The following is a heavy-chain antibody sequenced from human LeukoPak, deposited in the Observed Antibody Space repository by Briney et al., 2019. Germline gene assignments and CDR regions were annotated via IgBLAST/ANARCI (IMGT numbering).Heavy chain of an antibody. CDR1: GGSISSSSYY. J-gene: IGHJ5*02. D-gene: IGHD1-26*01. V-gene: IGHV4-39*07. CDR2: IYYSGST. CDR3: ATGFGSWEGAARGFDP. Sequence: SETLTLTCTVSGGSISSSSYYWGWIRQPPGKGLEWIGSIYYSGSTYYNPSLKSRVTISVDTSKNQFSLKLSSVTAADTAVYYCATGFGSWEGAARGFDPWGQGTLVTVSS.